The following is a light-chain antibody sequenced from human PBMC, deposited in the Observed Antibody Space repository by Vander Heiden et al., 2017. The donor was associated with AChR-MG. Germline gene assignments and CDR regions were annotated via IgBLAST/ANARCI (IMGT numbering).Light chain of an antibody. Sequence: EIVLTQSPGTLSLSPGERATLSCRASQDISNNYLAWYQQKPGQAPSVLIYAPSTSTTSIPPSMSSGGCGADFTLTIIRLEADDSAVYYYQQYDGAPPWTFGQGTKVEIK. J-gene: IGKJ1*01. V-gene: IGKV3-20*01. CDR2: APS. CDR1: QDISNNY. CDR3: QQYDGAPPWT.